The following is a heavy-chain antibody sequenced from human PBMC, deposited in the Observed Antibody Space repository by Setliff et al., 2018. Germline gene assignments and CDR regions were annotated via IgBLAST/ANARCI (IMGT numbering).Heavy chain of an antibody. J-gene: IGHJ4*02. CDR3: ARCGGAGLRLGELSWPFDY. CDR2: IDTSSTWI. D-gene: IGHD3-16*02. Sequence: GGSLRLSCAASGFSFTTYTMNWIRQAPGQGLEWVSSIDTSSTWIYYADSVKGRFTISRDNSKNTLYLQMNGLRAEDTAVYYCARCGGAGLRLGELSWPFDYWGQGTLVTVSS. CDR1: GFSFTTYT. V-gene: IGHV3-21*04.